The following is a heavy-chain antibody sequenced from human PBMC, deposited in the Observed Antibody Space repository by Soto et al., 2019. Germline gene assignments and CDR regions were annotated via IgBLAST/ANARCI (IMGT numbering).Heavy chain of an antibody. CDR2: ISGTGGGT. CDR3: AKRAFYGSGIPNYYGMDV. CDR1: GFTFSNYA. V-gene: IGHV3-23*01. D-gene: IGHD3-10*01. Sequence: EVHLLESGGGLVQPGGSLRLSCAASGFTFSNYAMTWVRQAPGKGLEWVSVISGTGGGTNNADSAKGRFTTSRDNSKNTLYLLMNSLRAEDTAVYYCAKRAFYGSGIPNYYGMDVRGQGTAVTVSS. J-gene: IGHJ6*02.